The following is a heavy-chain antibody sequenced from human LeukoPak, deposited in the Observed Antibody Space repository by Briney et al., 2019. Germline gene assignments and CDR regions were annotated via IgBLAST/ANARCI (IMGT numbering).Heavy chain of an antibody. V-gene: IGHV1-69*04. CDR3: ARSAFWSGYYDPVDY. Sequence: SVKVSCKASGGTFSSYAISWVRQAPGQGLEWMGRIIPILGIANYAQKFQGRVTITADKSTSTAYMELSSLRSEDTAVYYCARSAFWSGYYDPVDYWGQGTLVTVSS. J-gene: IGHJ4*02. CDR1: GGTFSSYA. CDR2: IIPILGIA. D-gene: IGHD3-3*01.